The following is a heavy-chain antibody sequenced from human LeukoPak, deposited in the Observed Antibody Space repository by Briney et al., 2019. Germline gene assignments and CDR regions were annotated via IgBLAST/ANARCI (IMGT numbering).Heavy chain of an antibody. V-gene: IGHV4-59*01. CDR1: GASISTYY. D-gene: IGHD3-10*01. CDR3: ARGGVAAKYYFDS. Sequence: SETLSLTCTASGASISTYYWSWIRQPPGEGLEWIAYIAPSGSAVYNPSLNSRLTVSVDTSKNQFSLKLSSVTAADTAVYYCARGGVAAKYYFDSWGQGTLVTVSS. J-gene: IGHJ4*02. CDR2: IAPSGSA.